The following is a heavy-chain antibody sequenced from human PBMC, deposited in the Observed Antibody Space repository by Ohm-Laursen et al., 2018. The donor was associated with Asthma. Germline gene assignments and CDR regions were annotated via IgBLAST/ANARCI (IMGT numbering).Heavy chain of an antibody. Sequence: RSLRLSCAASGFTFSSYGMHWVRQAPGKGLEWVAVISYDGSNKYYADSVKGRFTISRDNSKNTLYLQMNSLRAEDTAVYYCAKDLRGSGSYFPEEYYYYGMDVWGQGTTVTVSS. J-gene: IGHJ6*02. CDR2: ISYDGSNK. CDR3: AKDLRGSGSYFPEEYYYYGMDV. CDR1: GFTFSSYG. D-gene: IGHD3-10*01. V-gene: IGHV3-30*18.